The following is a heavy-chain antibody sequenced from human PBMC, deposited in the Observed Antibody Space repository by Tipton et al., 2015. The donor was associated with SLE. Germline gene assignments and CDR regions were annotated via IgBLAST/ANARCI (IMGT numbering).Heavy chain of an antibody. CDR3: ARVPLGQQLEPTPGPQIDY. J-gene: IGHJ4*02. Sequence: TLSLTCTVSGGSISSRNYYWGWIRQPPGKGLEWIGSAHYSGRTYYNPSLKSRVTISVDTSKNKFSLKLSSVTAADTAVYYCARVPLGQQLEPTPGPQIDYWGQGTLVTVSS. D-gene: IGHD6-13*01. CDR2: AHYSGRT. V-gene: IGHV4-39*07. CDR1: GGSISSRNYY.